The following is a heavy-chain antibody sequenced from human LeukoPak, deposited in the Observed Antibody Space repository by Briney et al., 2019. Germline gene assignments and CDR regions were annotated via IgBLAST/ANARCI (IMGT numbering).Heavy chain of an antibody. Sequence: GGSLRLSCAASGFTFSNAWMSWVRQAPGKGLEWVGRIKSKTDGGTTDHAAPVKGRFTISRDDSKNTLYLQMNSLKTEDTAVYYCTTGPEWELLIIYWGQGTLVTVSS. CDR1: GFTFSNAW. J-gene: IGHJ4*02. CDR3: TTGPEWELLIIY. V-gene: IGHV3-15*01. D-gene: IGHD1-26*01. CDR2: IKSKTDGGTT.